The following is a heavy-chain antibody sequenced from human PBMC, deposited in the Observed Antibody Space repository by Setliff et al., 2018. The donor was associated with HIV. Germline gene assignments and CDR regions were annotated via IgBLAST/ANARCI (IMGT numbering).Heavy chain of an antibody. CDR1: GDPIFIGGYY. Sequence: PSETLSLTCTVSGDPIFIGGYYWSWIRQHPGGGLEWIGYIYHTGKTYYNPSLQSRIIMSLDMSQNQFSLKLSSVTAVDTAVYYCAKEGNSVDNWLDPWGPGTLVTVSS. CDR2: IYHTGKT. V-gene: IGHV4-31*03. D-gene: IGHD1-26*01. J-gene: IGHJ5*02. CDR3: AKEGNSVDNWLDP.